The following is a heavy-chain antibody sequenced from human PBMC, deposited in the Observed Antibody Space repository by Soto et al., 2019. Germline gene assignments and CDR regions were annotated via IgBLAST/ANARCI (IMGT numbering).Heavy chain of an antibody. CDR3: ARDPDIAAAGTIRDY. V-gene: IGHV1-69*13. CDR2: IIPIFGTA. J-gene: IGHJ4*02. D-gene: IGHD6-13*01. Sequence: ASVKVSCKASGGTFSSYAISWVRQAPGQGLEWMGGIIPIFGTANYAQKFQGRVTITADESTSTAYMELSSLRSDDTAVYYCARDPDIAAAGTIRDYWGQGTLVTVSS. CDR1: GGTFSSYA.